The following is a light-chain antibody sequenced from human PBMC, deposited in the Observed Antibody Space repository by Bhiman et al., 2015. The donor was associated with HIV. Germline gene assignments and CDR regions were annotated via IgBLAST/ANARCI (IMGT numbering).Light chain of an antibody. J-gene: IGLJ1*01. V-gene: IGLV2-14*03. Sequence: QSALTQPASVSGSPGQSITISCIGTNSDIGLYDYVSWYQQHSGRAPKLIIYDVINRPSEVSYRFSGSKSGTSASLAITGLQAEDEADYYCQSYDRDLGGSVFGTGTKVTVL. CDR2: DVI. CDR3: QSYDRDLGGSV. CDR1: NSDIGLYDY.